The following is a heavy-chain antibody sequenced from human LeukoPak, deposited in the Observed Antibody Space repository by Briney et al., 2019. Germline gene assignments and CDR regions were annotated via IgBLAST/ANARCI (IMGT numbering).Heavy chain of an antibody. Sequence: GGSLRLSCAASGFTFSSYAMSWVRQAPGKGLEWVSAISGSGGSTYYADSVKGRFTISRDNSKNTLYLQMNSLRAEDTAVYYCASSIAKLLNYYYGMDVWGQGTTVTVSS. CDR2: ISGSGGST. CDR1: GFTFSSYA. D-gene: IGHD1-26*01. J-gene: IGHJ6*02. V-gene: IGHV3-23*01. CDR3: ASSIAKLLNYYYGMDV.